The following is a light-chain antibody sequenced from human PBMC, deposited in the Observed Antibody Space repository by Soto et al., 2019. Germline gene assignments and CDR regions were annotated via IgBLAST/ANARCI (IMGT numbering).Light chain of an antibody. Sequence: DVVVTQSPLSLPVSLGQPASISCRSSQGLVHGDGNTYLNWFQQRPGQSPRRLIYDVSNRDSGVPDRFSGSGSGTEFTLKISRVEAEDVGVYFCMQGTHWPKTFGQGTKVEIK. CDR3: MQGTHWPKT. CDR2: DVS. J-gene: IGKJ1*01. CDR1: QGLVHGDGNTY. V-gene: IGKV2-30*02.